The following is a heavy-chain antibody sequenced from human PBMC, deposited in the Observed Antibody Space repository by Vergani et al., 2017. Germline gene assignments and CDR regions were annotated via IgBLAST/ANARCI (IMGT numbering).Heavy chain of an antibody. CDR3: ARWGNEKGLDS. J-gene: IGHJ5*01. CDR1: GFTFSSHG. D-gene: IGHD1-1*01. Sequence: QVQLVESEGGVVQPGRSRKLSCVASGFTFSSHGMHWVRQAPGKGLEWVAVIWYDGSNKYYGDSVKGRFTISRDNSKNTLYLQMNSLRVEDTAVYYCARWGNEKGLDSWGQGTLVTVSS. CDR2: IWYDGSNK. V-gene: IGHV3-33*01.